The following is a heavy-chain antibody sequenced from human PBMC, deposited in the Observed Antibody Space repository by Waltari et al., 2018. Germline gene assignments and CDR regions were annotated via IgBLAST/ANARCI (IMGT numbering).Heavy chain of an antibody. CDR1: GVPFAGSP. CDR3: AKDSTWDIVVVVAARY. D-gene: IGHD2-15*01. V-gene: IGHV3-23*01. Sequence: EVQLLESGGGLVQPGGSRSLSCAASGVPFAGSPLSRFRPDPGEGLGWVSAISGSGGSTYYADSVKGRFTISRDNSKNTLYLQMNSLRAEDTAVYYCAKDSTWDIVVVVAARYWGQGTLVTVSS. J-gene: IGHJ4*02. CDR2: ISGSGGST.